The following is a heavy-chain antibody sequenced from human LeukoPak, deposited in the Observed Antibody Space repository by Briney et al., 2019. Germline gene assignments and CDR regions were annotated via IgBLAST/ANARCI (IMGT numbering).Heavy chain of an antibody. CDR2: IIPIFGTA. D-gene: IGHD3-9*01. CDR1: GGTFSSYA. CDR3: ARDRLAYYDILTGYHDAFDI. Sequence: ASVKVSCKASGGTFSSYAISWVRRAPGQGLEWMGGIIPIFGTANYAQKFQGRVTITADESTSTAYMELSSLRSEDTAVYYCARDRLAYYDILTGYHDAFDIWGQGTMVTVSS. V-gene: IGHV1-69*13. J-gene: IGHJ3*02.